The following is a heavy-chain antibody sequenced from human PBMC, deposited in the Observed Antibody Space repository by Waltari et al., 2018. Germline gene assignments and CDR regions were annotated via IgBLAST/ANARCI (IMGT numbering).Heavy chain of an antibody. CDR1: GGSISSGSYY. J-gene: IGHJ5*02. V-gene: IGHV4-61*02. D-gene: IGHD2-2*01. CDR2: IYTSGST. Sequence: QVQLQESGPGLVKPSQTLSLTCTVSGGSISSGSYYWSWIRQPAGKGLEWIGRIYTSGSTNYNPALKSRVTISVDTSKNQFSLKLSSVTAADTAVYYCASSVRYCSSTSCNWFDPWGQGTLVTVSS. CDR3: ASSVRYCSSTSCNWFDP.